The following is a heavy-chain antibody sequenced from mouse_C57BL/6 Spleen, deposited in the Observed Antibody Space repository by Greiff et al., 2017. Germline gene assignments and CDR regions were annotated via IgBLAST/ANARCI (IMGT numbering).Heavy chain of an antibody. J-gene: IGHJ3*01. V-gene: IGHV1-4*01. CDR3: ARISYYGSSPFAY. D-gene: IGHD1-1*01. CDR2: INPSSGYT. Sequence: QVQLQQSGAELARPGASVKMSCKASGYTFTSSTMHWVKQRPGQGLEWIGYINPSSGYTKYNQKFKDKATLTADKSSSTAYMQLSSLTSEDSAVYYCARISYYGSSPFAYWGQGTLVTVSA. CDR1: GYTFTSST.